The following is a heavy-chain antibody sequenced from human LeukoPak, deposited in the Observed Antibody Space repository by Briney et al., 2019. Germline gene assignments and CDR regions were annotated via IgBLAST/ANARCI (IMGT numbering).Heavy chain of an antibody. D-gene: IGHD1-26*01. V-gene: IGHV3-48*03. Sequence: GGSLRLSCAASGFTFSSYEMNWVRQAPGKGREWVSYISSSGSTIYYADSVKGRFIISRDNAKNSLYLQMNSLRAEDTAVYYCTQIEWERWRGWGQGTLVTVSS. CDR3: TQIEWERWRG. CDR2: ISSSGSTI. CDR1: GFTFSSYE. J-gene: IGHJ4*02.